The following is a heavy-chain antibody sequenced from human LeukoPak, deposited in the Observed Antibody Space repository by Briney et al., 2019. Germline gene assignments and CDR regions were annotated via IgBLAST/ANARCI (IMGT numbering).Heavy chain of an antibody. V-gene: IGHV4-59*01. Sequence: SETLSLTCTVSGGSISSYYWSWIRQPPGKGVEWIVYIYYSGSTNYNPSLKSRVTISVDTSKNQFSLKLSSVTAADTAVYYCARVGGGNSGFRYYYYYMDVWGKGTTVTVSS. CDR1: GGSISSYY. D-gene: IGHD4-23*01. J-gene: IGHJ6*03. CDR3: ARVGGGNSGFRYYYYYMDV. CDR2: IYYSGST.